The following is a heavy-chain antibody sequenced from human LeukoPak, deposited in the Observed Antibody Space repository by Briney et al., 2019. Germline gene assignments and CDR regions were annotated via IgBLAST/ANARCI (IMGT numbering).Heavy chain of an antibody. CDR2: IKSKTDGGTA. D-gene: IGHD2-15*01. CDR3: TTRCSSRGYYFDY. Sequence: TGGSLRLSCGAWVFTFRLSELSWVRQAPGEGLEWVGRIKSKTDGGTADYAAPVKGRFSISRDDSKNTLDLQMNSLKTEDTDVYSCTTRCSSRGYYFDYWGQGTLVTVSS. V-gene: IGHV3-15*01. J-gene: IGHJ4*02. CDR1: VFTFRLSE.